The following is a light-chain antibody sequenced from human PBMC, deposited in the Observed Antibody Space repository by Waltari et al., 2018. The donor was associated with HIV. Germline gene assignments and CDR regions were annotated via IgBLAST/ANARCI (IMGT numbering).Light chain of an antibody. V-gene: IGKV3D-15*01. CDR3: QQYYKWPLT. J-gene: IGKJ5*01. CDR2: GAS. Sequence: EIVMIQSPGTLSVSPGESATLSCRASESVHSNLAWYQQKPGQAPRLLIFGASTRATGIAARFSGIASGTEFTLTISRLQSEDFAVYYCQQYYKWPLTFGQGTRLEIK. CDR1: ESVHSN.